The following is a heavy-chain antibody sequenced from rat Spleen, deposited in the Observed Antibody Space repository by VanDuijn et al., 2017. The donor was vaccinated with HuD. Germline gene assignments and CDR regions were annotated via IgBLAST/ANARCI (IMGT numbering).Heavy chain of an antibody. CDR1: GFSFKNYW. V-gene: IGHV5-31*01. D-gene: IGHD1-7*01. CDR2: ITNSGGST. J-gene: IGHJ3*01. Sequence: EVKLVESGGGLVQPGRSLKLSCAASGFSFKNYWMTWIRQAPGKGLEWVASITNSGGSTYYPDSVKGRFTISRDNAKATLYLQMDSLRSDDTATYYCATKDYGSFAYWGQGTLVTVPS. CDR3: ATKDYGSFAY.